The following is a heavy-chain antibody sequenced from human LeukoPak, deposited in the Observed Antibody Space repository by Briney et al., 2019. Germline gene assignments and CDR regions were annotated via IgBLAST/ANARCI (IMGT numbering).Heavy chain of an antibody. D-gene: IGHD6-13*01. CDR3: AKDGHSSSWYGPSDY. V-gene: IGHV3-9*01. Sequence: GGSLRLSCAASGFTFDDYAMHWVRHAPGKGLEWVSGISWNSGSIVYADSVKGRFTISRDNAKNSLYLQMNSLRAEDTALYYCAKDGHSSSWYGPSDYWGQGTLVTVSS. CDR1: GFTFDDYA. CDR2: ISWNSGSI. J-gene: IGHJ4*02.